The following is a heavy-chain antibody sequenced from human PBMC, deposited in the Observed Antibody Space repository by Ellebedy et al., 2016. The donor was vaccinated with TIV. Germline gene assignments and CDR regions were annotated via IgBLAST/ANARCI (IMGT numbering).Heavy chain of an antibody. CDR1: GFTFRSHG. CDR3: ARGGSSGSSDY. J-gene: IGHJ4*02. Sequence: GGSLRLXCVASGFTFRSHGIYWVRQAPGKGLEWVAVISSDGSNKYYADSVKGRFTISRGNSKNTLYLQMNSLRTDDMAVYYCARGGSSGSSDYWGQGTLVTVSS. CDR2: ISSDGSNK. D-gene: IGHD3-10*01. V-gene: IGHV3-30*03.